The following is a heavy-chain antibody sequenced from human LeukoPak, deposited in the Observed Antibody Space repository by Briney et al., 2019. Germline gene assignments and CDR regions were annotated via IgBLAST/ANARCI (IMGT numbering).Heavy chain of an antibody. CDR1: GFTFSSYW. V-gene: IGHV3-7*01. CDR2: IKQVGSER. CDR3: ARDKIVGATYFDY. J-gene: IGHJ4*02. Sequence: GGSLRLSCAASGFTFSSYWMSWVRQAPGKGLEWVANIKQVGSERYYVDSVKGRFTISRDNAKNSLNLQMNSLRAEDTAIYYCARDKIVGATYFDYWGQGTLVTVSS. D-gene: IGHD1-26*01.